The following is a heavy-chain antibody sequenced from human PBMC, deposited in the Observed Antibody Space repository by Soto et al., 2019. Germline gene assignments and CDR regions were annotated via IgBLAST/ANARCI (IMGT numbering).Heavy chain of an antibody. CDR2: ITQSGTT. J-gene: IGHJ3*01. V-gene: IGHV4-34*02. CDR1: GSSLTGYD. Sequence: VQLQQWGAGLLKPSETLSLTCAVFGSSLTGYDWSWVRQPPGKGLQWIGEITQSGTTNYDPSLKSRVTISMDTSKNQFSLRLSSVTPADTAKYYCARDPHASAFDVWCRGTMFTVSS. CDR3: ARDPHASAFDV.